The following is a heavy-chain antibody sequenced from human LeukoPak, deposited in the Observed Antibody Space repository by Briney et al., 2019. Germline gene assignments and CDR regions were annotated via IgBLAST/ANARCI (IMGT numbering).Heavy chain of an antibody. V-gene: IGHV4-34*01. CDR3: ARKSAAYGDFGFDP. CDR2: INHGGST. J-gene: IGHJ5*02. Sequence: SETLSLTCAVYGRTCSGYYWSWIRQPPGNGLEWMGEINHGGSTNYNPSLKSRVTISVDTSKNQFSLKLSSVTAADTAAYYCARKSAAYGDFGFDPWGQGPLVTASS. CDR1: GRTCSGYY. D-gene: IGHD4-17*01.